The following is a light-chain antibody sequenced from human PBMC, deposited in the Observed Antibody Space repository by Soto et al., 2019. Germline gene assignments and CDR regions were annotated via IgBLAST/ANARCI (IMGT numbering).Light chain of an antibody. CDR2: GVS. CDR3: QQYDTSPHT. CDR1: QSVSSSY. V-gene: IGKV3-20*01. Sequence: EIVLTQSPGTLSLSPGERATLSCRASQSVSSSYLAWYQQKPGQTPRLLIYGVSSRATGIPDRFSGSGSGADFTLTISRLEPGDFAVYYCQQYDTSPHTFGQGTKLEIK. J-gene: IGKJ2*01.